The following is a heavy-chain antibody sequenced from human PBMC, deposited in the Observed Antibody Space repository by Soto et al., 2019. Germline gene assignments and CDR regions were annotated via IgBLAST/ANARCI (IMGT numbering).Heavy chain of an antibody. V-gene: IGHV4-59*02. CDR2: IYYNGST. CDR3: AREFFWRSSSSPTYYYYLDV. Sequence: VQLQESGEGLLKPSETLSLTCTVSGGSVSSYHWTWIRQSPGKGLEWIGYIYYNGSTDYNPTLKSRLTVAVSTSKRQFSLRLTSVTAADTAVYYCAREFFWRSSSSPTYYYYLDVWGKGTMVTVSS. J-gene: IGHJ6*03. CDR1: GGSVSSYH. D-gene: IGHD6-6*01.